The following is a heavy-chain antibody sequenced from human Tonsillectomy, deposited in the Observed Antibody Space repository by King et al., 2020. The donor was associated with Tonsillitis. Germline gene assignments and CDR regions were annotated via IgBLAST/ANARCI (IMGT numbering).Heavy chain of an antibody. V-gene: IGHV1-18*04. CDR2: ISAYNGNT. Sequence: VQLVESGAEVKKPGASVKVSCKASGYTFTSYGISWVRQAPGQGLEWMGWISAYNGNTNYAQKLQGRVTMTTDKSTSTAYMELRSLRSDDTAVYYFARVNKDTAMVTPDYWGQGTLVTVSS. CDR1: GYTFTSYG. D-gene: IGHD5-18*01. J-gene: IGHJ4*02. CDR3: ARVNKDTAMVTPDY.